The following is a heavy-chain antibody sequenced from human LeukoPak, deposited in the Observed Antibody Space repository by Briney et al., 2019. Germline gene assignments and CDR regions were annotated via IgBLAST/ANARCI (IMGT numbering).Heavy chain of an antibody. CDR1: GFTFSSYW. J-gene: IGHJ6*04. V-gene: IGHV3-74*01. CDR3: ARDWVAREMDV. CDR2: FNSDGSIT. D-gene: IGHD2-15*01. Sequence: PGGSLRLSCAASGFTFSSYWMHWVRQAPGKGLVWVSRFNSDGSITNYADSVKGRFTISRDNANNTLYLQMNSLRGEDTAVYYCARDWVAREMDVWGKGTTVTVSS.